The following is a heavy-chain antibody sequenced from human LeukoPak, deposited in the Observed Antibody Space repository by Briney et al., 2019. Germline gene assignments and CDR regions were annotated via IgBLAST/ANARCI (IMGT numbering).Heavy chain of an antibody. CDR1: GFTSSDHY. V-gene: IGHV3-72*01. CDR2: VRNKANSYIT. D-gene: IGHD1-26*01. CDR3: GRIRGSYLHWYFDL. Sequence: GGSLRLSCAASGFTSSDHYMDWVRQAPGKGLEWVGRVRNKANSYITMYAASVKGRFTISRNDSENSLYLQMNSLKTEDTAVYYCGRIRGSYLHWYFDLWGRGTLVTVSS. J-gene: IGHJ2*01.